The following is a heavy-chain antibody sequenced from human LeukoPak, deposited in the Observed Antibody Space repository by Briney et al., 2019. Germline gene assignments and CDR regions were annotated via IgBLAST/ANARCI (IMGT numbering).Heavy chain of an antibody. CDR1: GFTFSTYG. CDR3: ARIYGGNSYYFDY. V-gene: IGHV3-7*01. J-gene: IGHJ4*02. D-gene: IGHD4-23*01. Sequence: GRSLRLSCAASGFTFSTYGMHWVRQAPGKGLEWVGNIKQDGSEIYHVDSVKGRFTISRDNAKNSLYLQMNSLRAEDTAVYYCARIYGGNSYYFDYWGQGTLVTVSS. CDR2: IKQDGSEI.